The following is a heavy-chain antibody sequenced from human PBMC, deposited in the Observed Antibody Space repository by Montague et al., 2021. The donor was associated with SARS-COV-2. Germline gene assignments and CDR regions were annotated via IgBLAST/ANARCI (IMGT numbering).Heavy chain of an antibody. V-gene: IGHV4-39*07. CDR1: GGSISSSSYY. Sequence: SETLSLTCTVSGGSISSSSYYWGWLRQPPGKGLEWIGSIYYSGSTYYNPSLKSRVTISVDTSKNQFSLKLSSVTAADTVVYYCARDKAEYIVVVPAVPLAYGMDVWGQGTTVTVSS. CDR3: ARDKAEYIVVVPAVPLAYGMDV. CDR2: IYYSGST. J-gene: IGHJ6*02. D-gene: IGHD2-2*01.